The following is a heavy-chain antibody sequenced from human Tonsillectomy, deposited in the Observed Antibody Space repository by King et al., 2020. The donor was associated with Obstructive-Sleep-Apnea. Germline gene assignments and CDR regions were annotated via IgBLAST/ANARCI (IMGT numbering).Heavy chain of an antibody. Sequence: VTLKESGPALVRATQTLPLSFNFSGFSLSPDGRWVSGIRQPPGKALEWLAHVAWDADKFYRTSLRCRLTISKDTSKNQVVLTMTNMDPLDTATYYCARSIVGATTSLSGAFDIWGQGTMVTVS. CDR3: ARSIVGATTSLSGAFDI. CDR2: VAWDADK. J-gene: IGHJ3*02. D-gene: IGHD1-26*01. V-gene: IGHV2-70*04. CDR1: GFSLSPDGRW.